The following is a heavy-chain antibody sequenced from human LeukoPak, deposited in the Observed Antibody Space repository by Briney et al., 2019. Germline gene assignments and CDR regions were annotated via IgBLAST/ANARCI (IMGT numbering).Heavy chain of an antibody. V-gene: IGHV4-39*07. CDR3: ARGGSGWSDWWFDP. Sequence: KASETLSLTCTVSGGSISSSSYYWGWIRQPPGKGLEWIGSIYYSGSTYYNPSLKSRVTISVDTSKNQFSLKLSSVTAADTAVYYCARGGSGWSDWWFDPWGQGTLVTVSS. CDR1: GGSISSSSYY. J-gene: IGHJ5*02. CDR2: IYYSGST. D-gene: IGHD6-19*01.